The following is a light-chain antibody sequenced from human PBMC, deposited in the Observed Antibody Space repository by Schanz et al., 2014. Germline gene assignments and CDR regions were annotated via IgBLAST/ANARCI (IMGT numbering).Light chain of an antibody. CDR3: SSYAGSGTLWV. CDR1: SSDVGGYNY. Sequence: QSALTQPASVSGSPGQSITISCTGTSSDVGGYNYVSWYQHHPGKAPKLMIYDVSNRPSGVPDRFSGSKSGNTASLTVSGLQAEDEADYYCSSYAGSGTLWVFGGGTKLTVL. CDR2: DVS. V-gene: IGLV2-14*03. J-gene: IGLJ3*02.